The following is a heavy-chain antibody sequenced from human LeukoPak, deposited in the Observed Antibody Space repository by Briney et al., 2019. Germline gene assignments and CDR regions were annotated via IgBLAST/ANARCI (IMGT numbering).Heavy chain of an antibody. J-gene: IGHJ4*02. CDR1: GSSLSDLS. D-gene: IGHD1-26*01. CDR3: VTGDHSPYYFHY. CDR2: FHPENDEI. Sequence: GASVNVSCTVSGSSLSDLSMHWVRHSPPKGLEWLGGFHPENDEIIYAQNFQGRVTMTEDTSTDTAYMELRSLRSDDTAVYYCVTGDHSPYYFHYWGQGTLVTVSS. V-gene: IGHV1-24*01.